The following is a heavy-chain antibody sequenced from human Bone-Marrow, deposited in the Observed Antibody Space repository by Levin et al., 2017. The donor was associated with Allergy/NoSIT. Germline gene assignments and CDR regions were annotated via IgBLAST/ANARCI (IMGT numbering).Heavy chain of an antibody. V-gene: IGHV4-59*08. CDR1: GGSMSTYY. Sequence: ESLKISCTLSGGSMSTYYYNWIRQPPGQGLEWIGFINYSGSTKSHPSLKSRVTISVDMSKNQFSLNLTSVTAADTAVYYCARHTRYCSSTPCYEDFDSWGQGALVAVSS. J-gene: IGHJ4*02. CDR2: INYSGST. CDR3: ARHTRYCSSTPCYEDFDS. D-gene: IGHD2-2*01.